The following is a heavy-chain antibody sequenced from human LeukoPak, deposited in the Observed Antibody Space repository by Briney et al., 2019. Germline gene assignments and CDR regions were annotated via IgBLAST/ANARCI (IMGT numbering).Heavy chain of an antibody. V-gene: IGHV1-2*06. CDR2: INPNSGGT. J-gene: IGHJ3*02. CDR3: ARALKYSPDAFDI. Sequence: GSSVKVSCKASGYTFTGYYMHWVRQAPGQGREWMGRINPNSGGTNYAQKFQGRVTMTRDTSISTAYMELSRLRSDDTAVYYCARALKYSPDAFDIWGQGTMVTVSS. D-gene: IGHD2-21*01. CDR1: GYTFTGYY.